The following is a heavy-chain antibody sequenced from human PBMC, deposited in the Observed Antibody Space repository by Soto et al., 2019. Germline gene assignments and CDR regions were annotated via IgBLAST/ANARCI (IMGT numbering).Heavy chain of an antibody. Sequence: SETLSLTCVVYGGTFSGYYWTWIRQPPGKGLEWIGEINHSGVTTYNPSFESRVTISVDTSKDQITLRLTSVTAADAAVFYCARGGFHGGNYYIFDYWGQGTLVTVSS. V-gene: IGHV4-34*01. J-gene: IGHJ4*02. CDR3: ARGGFHGGNYYIFDY. CDR1: GGTFSGYY. CDR2: INHSGVT. D-gene: IGHD2-15*01.